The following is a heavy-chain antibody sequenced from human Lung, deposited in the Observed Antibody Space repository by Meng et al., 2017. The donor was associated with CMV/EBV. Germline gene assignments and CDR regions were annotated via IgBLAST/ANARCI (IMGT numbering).Heavy chain of an antibody. V-gene: IGHV3-11*01. D-gene: IGHD3-3*02. CDR3: ARVAPPSVHLDY. CDR2: ISSSGSST. Sequence: GESLKISCAASGFTFRDYYMSWIRQAPGKGLEWVSYISSSGSSTYYADSVKGRFTISRDNARNSLSLQMNSLRAEDTAVYYCARVAPPSVHLDYWGQGTLVTFSS. CDR1: GFTFRDYY. J-gene: IGHJ4*02.